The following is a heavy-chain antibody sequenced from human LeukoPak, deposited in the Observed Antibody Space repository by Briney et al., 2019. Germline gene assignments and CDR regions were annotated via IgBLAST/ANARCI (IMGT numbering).Heavy chain of an antibody. D-gene: IGHD6-13*01. CDR1: GFTFRDYA. V-gene: IGHV3-23*01. J-gene: IGHJ4*02. Sequence: GGSLRLSCATSGFTFRDYAMNWVRQAPGKGLEWVSFVSSTGSRTYYADSVKGRFTISRDNSKNTLYLQMNSLRAEDTAVYYCAKDYGSSWYPYFDYWGQGTLVTVSS. CDR2: VSSTGSRT. CDR3: AKDYGSSWYPYFDY.